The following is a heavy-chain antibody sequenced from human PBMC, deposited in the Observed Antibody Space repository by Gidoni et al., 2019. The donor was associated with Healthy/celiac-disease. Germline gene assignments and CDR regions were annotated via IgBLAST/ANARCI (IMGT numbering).Heavy chain of an antibody. Sequence: QVQLVESGGGVVQPGRSLRLSCAAAGFTFSSYAMPWVRQAPGKGLEWVAVISYDGSNKYYADSVKGRFTISRDNSKNTLYLQMNSLRAEDTAVYYCARDGVFDYWGQGTLVTVSS. D-gene: IGHD3-16*01. CDR3: ARDGVFDY. V-gene: IGHV3-30-3*01. J-gene: IGHJ4*02. CDR1: GFTFSSYA. CDR2: ISYDGSNK.